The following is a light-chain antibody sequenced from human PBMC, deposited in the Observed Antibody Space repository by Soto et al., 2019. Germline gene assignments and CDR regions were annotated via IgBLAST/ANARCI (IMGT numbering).Light chain of an antibody. J-gene: IGKJ3*01. CDR3: QHYGSSPPFT. CDR2: AAS. CDR1: QSISSTN. V-gene: IGKV3-20*01. Sequence: EVVLTQSPGTLSLSPGERATLSCRASQSISSTNLAWYQQKPGQAPRLLIFAASARVTGIPDRFSGSGSGTDVTLTISRLEPEEFAVYYCQHYGSSPPFTFGPGTKVDIK.